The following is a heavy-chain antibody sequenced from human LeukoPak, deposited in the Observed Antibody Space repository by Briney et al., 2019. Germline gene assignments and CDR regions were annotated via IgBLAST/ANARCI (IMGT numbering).Heavy chain of an antibody. V-gene: IGHV3-21*01. J-gene: IGHJ4*02. CDR3: ARAPATYYDILTGPDY. Sequence: GGSLRLSCAASGFTFSSYSFNWVRQVPGKGLEWVSFITTTFYTYYADSVKGRFTISRDNTKNSLYLQMNSLRAEDTAVYYCARAPATYYDILTGPDYWGQGTLVTVSS. CDR1: GFTFSSYS. CDR2: ITTTFYT. D-gene: IGHD3-9*01.